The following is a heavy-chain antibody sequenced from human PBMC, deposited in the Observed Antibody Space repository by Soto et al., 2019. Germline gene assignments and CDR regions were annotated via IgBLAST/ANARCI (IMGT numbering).Heavy chain of an antibody. V-gene: IGHV4-30-2*01. Sequence: QLQLQESGSGLVKPSQPLSLTCAVSGGSISSGGYSWSWIRQPPGKGLEWIGYIYHSGSTYYNPSVKSRISTSVGRSKNQFSLKLSSVTAADTAVYYCARVPSPWGQGTLVTVSS. J-gene: IGHJ5*02. CDR2: IYHSGST. CDR3: ARVPSP. CDR1: GGSISSGGYS.